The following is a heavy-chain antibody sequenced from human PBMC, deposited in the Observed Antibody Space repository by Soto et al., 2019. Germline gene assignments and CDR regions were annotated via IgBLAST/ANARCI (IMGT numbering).Heavy chain of an antibody. D-gene: IGHD6-13*01. J-gene: IGHJ4*02. CDR3: AKTAKRQQQLVRGGYYFDY. CDR2: ISGSGGST. CDR1: GFTFSSYA. V-gene: IGHV3-23*01. Sequence: GGSLRLSCAASGFTFSSYAMSWVRQAPGKGLEWVSAISGSGGSTYYADSVKGRFTISRDNSKNTLYLQMNSLRAEDTAVYYCAKTAKRQQQLVRGGYYFDYWGQGTLVTVSS.